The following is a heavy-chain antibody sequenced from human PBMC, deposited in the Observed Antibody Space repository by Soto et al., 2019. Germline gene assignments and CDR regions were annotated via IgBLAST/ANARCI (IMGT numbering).Heavy chain of an antibody. D-gene: IGHD5-12*01. CDR2: INPSGGST. CDR1: GYTFTSYY. CDR3: ARDMSDIVATPGFDY. V-gene: IGHV1-46*01. J-gene: IGHJ4*02. Sequence: GASVKVSCKASGYTFTSYYMHWVRQAPGQGLEWRGIINPSGGSTSYAQNFQGRVTMTRDTSTSTVYMELSSLRSEDTAVYYCARDMSDIVATPGFDYWGQGTLVTVSS.